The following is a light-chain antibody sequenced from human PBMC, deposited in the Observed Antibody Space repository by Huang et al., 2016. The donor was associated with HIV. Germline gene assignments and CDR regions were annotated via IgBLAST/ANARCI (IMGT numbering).Light chain of an antibody. CDR2: DAS. J-gene: IGKJ2*01. CDR3: RYYNNWPIMYT. V-gene: IGKV3-15*01. CDR1: QSVRRN. Sequence: EIVMTQSPATLSVSPGERVTLSCRASQSVRRNLAWYQQKAGQAPRLLIYDASNRATDIPARFSGSGSGTEFTLTISSLQSEDFAVYYCRYYNNWPIMYTFGQGTKLEV.